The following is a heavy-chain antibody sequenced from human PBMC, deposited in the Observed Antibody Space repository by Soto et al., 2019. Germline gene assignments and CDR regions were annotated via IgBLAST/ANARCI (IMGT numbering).Heavy chain of an antibody. V-gene: IGHV4-30-2*01. CDR2: IYHSGST. J-gene: IGHJ4*02. CDR1: GGSISSGGYS. Sequence: QLRLQESGSGLVKPSQTLSLTCAVSGGSISSGGYSWSWIRQPPGKGLEWIGYIYHSGSTYYNPSLKSRVTISVDRSKNQFSLKLSSVTAADTAVYYCASLSSGDFDYWGQGTLVTVSS. CDR3: ASLSSGDFDY. D-gene: IGHD3-22*01.